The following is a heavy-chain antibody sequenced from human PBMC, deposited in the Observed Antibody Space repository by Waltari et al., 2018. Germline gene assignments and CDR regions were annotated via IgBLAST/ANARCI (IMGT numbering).Heavy chain of an antibody. D-gene: IGHD1-1*01. CDR3: AKSGDNYVVYFDS. V-gene: IGHV3-23*01. CDR2: ISDNSGST. CDR1: GLPVSTSA. J-gene: IGHJ4*02. Sequence: EVRLLESGGGSVQTGGSLRLSCVGAGLPVSTSAMSWVRQAPGKGLEWVSGISDNSGSTYYADSVKGRFTISRDNFKNTLFLDLNSLRAEDTAAYYCAKSGDNYVVYFDSWGQGSLVSVSS.